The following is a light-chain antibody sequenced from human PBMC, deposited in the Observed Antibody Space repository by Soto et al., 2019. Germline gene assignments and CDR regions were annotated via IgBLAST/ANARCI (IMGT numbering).Light chain of an antibody. CDR1: QSVSSN. CDR3: HQYNYLPT. V-gene: IGKV3-15*01. CDR2: GAS. Sequence: EIVMTQSPDILSVSPGERATLSCRASQSVSSNLAWYQQKPGQSPRLLIYGASTRATGIPVRFSGSGSGTEFTVTISRLQSEDFAVYYCHQYNYLPTLGQGAKVDIK. J-gene: IGKJ1*01.